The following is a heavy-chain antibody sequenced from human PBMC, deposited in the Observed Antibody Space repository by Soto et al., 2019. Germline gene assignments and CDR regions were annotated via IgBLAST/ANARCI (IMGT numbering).Heavy chain of an antibody. J-gene: IGHJ6*02. V-gene: IGHV3-30*18. Sequence: GGSLRLSCAASGFTFSSYGMHWVRQAPGKGLEWVAVISYDGSNKYYADSVKGRFTISRDNSKNTLYLQMNSLRAEDTAVYYCAKDGYFGKGSYYYYGMDVWGQGTTVTVSS. CDR3: AKDGYFGKGSYYYYGMDV. CDR1: GFTFSSYG. CDR2: ISYDGSNK. D-gene: IGHD2-2*03.